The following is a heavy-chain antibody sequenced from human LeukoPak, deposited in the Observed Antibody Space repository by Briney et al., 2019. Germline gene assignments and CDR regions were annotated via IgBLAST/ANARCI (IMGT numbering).Heavy chain of an antibody. CDR2: IYYTGIT. V-gene: IGHV4-59*08. Sequence: PSETLSLTCTVSGGSMNTYYWSWIRQPPGKGLEWIGSIYYTGITTYNLSLQSRVTVSVDTSKNQFSLRLTSVTAADTAVYYCAGSPEYCSGGNYYRFDHWGQGTLVTVSS. CDR3: AGSPEYCSGGNYYRFDH. D-gene: IGHD2-15*01. J-gene: IGHJ4*02. CDR1: GGSMNTYY.